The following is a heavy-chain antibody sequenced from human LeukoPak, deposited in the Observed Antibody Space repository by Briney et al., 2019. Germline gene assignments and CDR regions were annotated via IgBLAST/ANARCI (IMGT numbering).Heavy chain of an antibody. CDR3: ARDIGLYDVWSGRYYYYYYYLDV. CDR2: INTNTGNP. V-gene: IGHV7-4-1*02. CDR1: GYTFTSYA. Sequence: GASVKVSCKASGYTFTSYAMNWVRQAPGQGLEWMGWINTNTGNPTYAQGFTGRFVFSLDTSVSTAYLQISSLKSEDTAVYYCARDIGLYDVWSGRYYYYYYYLDVWGKGTTVTVSS. J-gene: IGHJ6*03. D-gene: IGHD3-3*01.